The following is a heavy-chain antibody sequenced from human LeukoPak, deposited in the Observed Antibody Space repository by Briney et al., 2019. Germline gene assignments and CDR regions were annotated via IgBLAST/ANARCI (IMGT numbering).Heavy chain of an antibody. D-gene: IGHD3-10*01. CDR1: GGSISSFY. Sequence: SETLSLTCTVSGGSISSFYWSWIRQPAGKGLEWIGRIYTSGSTNYNPSLKSRVTMSVDTSKNQFSLKLSSVTAADTAVYYCARVRPQAGSGKDYYYMDVWGKGTTVTVSS. V-gene: IGHV4-4*07. J-gene: IGHJ6*03. CDR3: ARVRPQAGSGKDYYYMDV. CDR2: IYTSGST.